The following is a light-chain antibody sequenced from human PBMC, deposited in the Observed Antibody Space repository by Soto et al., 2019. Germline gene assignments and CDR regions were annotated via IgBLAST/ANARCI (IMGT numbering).Light chain of an antibody. CDR3: MPATYSPWT. CDR2: KIS. CDR1: QSLVHRDGNTY. V-gene: IGKV2-24*01. J-gene: IGKJ1*01. Sequence: DIVMTQTPLSSPVTLGQPASISCRSSQSLVHRDGNTYLSWLQQRPGQPPRLLIYKISNRFSGVPHPLGVREAGTGFTPSITRFEAVDVGVYYGMPATYSPWTFGQETKV.